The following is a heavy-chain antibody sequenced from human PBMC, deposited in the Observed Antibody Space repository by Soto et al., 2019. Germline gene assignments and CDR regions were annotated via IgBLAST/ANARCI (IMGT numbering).Heavy chain of an antibody. V-gene: IGHV3-30-3*01. Sequence: GGSLRLSCAASGFTFSSYAMHWVRQAPGKGLEWVAVISYDGSNKYYADSVKGRFTISRDNSKNTLYLQMNSLRAEDTAVYYCARDSSGPPPHYYYGMDVWGQGTTVTVSS. CDR2: ISYDGSNK. J-gene: IGHJ6*02. CDR1: GFTFSSYA. CDR3: ARDSSGPPPHYYYGMDV. D-gene: IGHD3-22*01.